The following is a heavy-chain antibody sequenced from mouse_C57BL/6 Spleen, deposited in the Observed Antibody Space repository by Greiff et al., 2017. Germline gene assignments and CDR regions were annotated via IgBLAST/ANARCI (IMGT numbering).Heavy chain of an antibody. CDR1: GFTFSSYA. CDR3: ARASTVVGAMDY. D-gene: IGHD1-1*01. J-gene: IGHJ4*01. CDR2: ISDGGSYT. Sequence: EVKLVESGGGLVKPGGSLKLSCAASGFTFSSYAMSWVRQTPEKRLEWVATISDGGSYTYYPDNVKGRFTISRDNAKNNLYLQMSHLKSEDTAMYYCARASTVVGAMDYWGQGTSVTVSS. V-gene: IGHV5-4*03.